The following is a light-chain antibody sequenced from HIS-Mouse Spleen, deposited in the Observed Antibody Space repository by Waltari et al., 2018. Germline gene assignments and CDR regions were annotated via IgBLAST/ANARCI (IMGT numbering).Light chain of an antibody. CDR3: QQLNSYPPT. Sequence: DIQLTQSPSFLSASVGDRVTITCRASQGISSYLAWYQQRPGKAHKLLSYAASTLQSGVPSRFSGSGSGKEFTLTISSLQPEDFATYYCQQLNSYPPTFGQGTKVEIK. CDR2: AAS. J-gene: IGKJ1*01. CDR1: QGISSY. V-gene: IGKV1-9*01.